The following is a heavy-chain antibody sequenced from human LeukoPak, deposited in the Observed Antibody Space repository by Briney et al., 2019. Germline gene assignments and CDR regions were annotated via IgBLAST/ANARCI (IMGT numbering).Heavy chain of an antibody. V-gene: IGHV4-39*01. D-gene: IGHD5-12*01. J-gene: IGHJ4*02. CDR3: AKSNGYGLIDY. Sequence: PSETLSLTCAVSGASISSSNYYWGWVRQSPGKGLEWIGNIYSSGNTYYNASLKSRVTMYIDTSKNQFSLKMSSVTAADTAMYYCAKSNGYGLIDYWGQGTLVTVSS. CDR2: IYSSGNT. CDR1: GASISSSNYY.